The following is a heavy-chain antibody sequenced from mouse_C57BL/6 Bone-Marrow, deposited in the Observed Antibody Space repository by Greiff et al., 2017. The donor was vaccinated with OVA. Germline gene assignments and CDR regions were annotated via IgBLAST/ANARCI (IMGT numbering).Heavy chain of an antibody. CDR2: IDPENGDT. CDR1: GFNIKDDY. CDR3: TNDYYGSSYWYFDV. D-gene: IGHD1-1*01. J-gene: IGHJ1*03. V-gene: IGHV14-4*01. Sequence: EVQLQQSGAELVRPGASVKLSCTASGFNIKDDYMHWVKQRPEQGLEWIGWIDPENGDTEYASKFQGKATITADTSSNTAYLQLSSLTSEDTAVYYCTNDYYGSSYWYFDVWGTGTTVTVSS.